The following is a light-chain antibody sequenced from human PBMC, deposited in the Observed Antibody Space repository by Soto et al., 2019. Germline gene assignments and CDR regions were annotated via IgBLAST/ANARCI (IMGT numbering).Light chain of an antibody. CDR2: GAS. CDR1: QSVSSSY. Sequence: EIVLTQSPGTLSLSPGERATLSCRASQSVSSSYLAWYQQKPGQAPRLLIYGASSRATGIPDRFSGGGSGTDFTLTISRLEAEGFAVYYCQQFVSSLSSFTFGQGTKLEI. V-gene: IGKV3-20*01. J-gene: IGKJ2*01. CDR3: QQFVSSLSSFT.